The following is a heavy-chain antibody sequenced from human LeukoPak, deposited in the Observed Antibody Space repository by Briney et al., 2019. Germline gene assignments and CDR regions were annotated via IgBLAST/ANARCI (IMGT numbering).Heavy chain of an antibody. Sequence: GRSLRLSCAASGFTFDDYAMHWVRQAPGKGLEWVSGISWNSGSIGYADSVKGRFTISRDNAKNSLYLQMNSLRAEDMALYYCAKEIEGKIAVAGTGYFDYWGQGTLVTASS. CDR2: ISWNSGSI. CDR3: AKEIEGKIAVAGTGYFDY. V-gene: IGHV3-9*03. D-gene: IGHD6-19*01. J-gene: IGHJ4*02. CDR1: GFTFDDYA.